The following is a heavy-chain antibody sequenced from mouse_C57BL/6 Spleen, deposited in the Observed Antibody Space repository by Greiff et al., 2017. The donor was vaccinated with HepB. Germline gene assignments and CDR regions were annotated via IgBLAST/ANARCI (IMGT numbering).Heavy chain of an antibody. CDR3: ARRGSSLDWYFDV. J-gene: IGHJ1*03. CDR2: IDPSDSYT. CDR1: GYTFTSYW. Sequence: QVQLQQPGAELVMPGASVKLSCKASGYTFTSYWMHWVKQRPGQGLEWIGEIDPSDSYTTYNQKFKGKSTLTVDKSSSTASMQLSSLTSEDSAVYYCARRGSSLDWYFDVWGTGTTVTVSS. V-gene: IGHV1-69*01. D-gene: IGHD1-1*01.